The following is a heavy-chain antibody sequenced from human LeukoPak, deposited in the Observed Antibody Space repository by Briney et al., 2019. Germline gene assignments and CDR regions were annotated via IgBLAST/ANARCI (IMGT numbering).Heavy chain of an antibody. V-gene: IGHV1-3*01. Sequence: ASVKVSCKASGYTFTSYAMHWVRQAPGQRLEWMGWINAGNGNTKYSQKFQGRVTITRDTSASTAYMELSSLRSEDTAVYYCARRLSFDYGDPDYWGQGTLVTVSS. CDR2: INAGNGNT. CDR1: GYTFTSYA. D-gene: IGHD4-17*01. J-gene: IGHJ4*02. CDR3: ARRLSFDYGDPDY.